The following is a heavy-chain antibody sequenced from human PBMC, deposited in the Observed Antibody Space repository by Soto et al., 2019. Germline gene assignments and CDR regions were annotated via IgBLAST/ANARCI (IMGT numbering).Heavy chain of an antibody. CDR2: ISYDGSNK. D-gene: IGHD6-6*01. Sequence: GGSLRLSCAASGFTFSSYGMHWVRQAPGKGLEWVAVISYDGSNKYYADSVKGRFTISRDNSKNTLDLQMASLRAEDTAVYYCATVHSTSRSFEYWGQGTLVTVS. J-gene: IGHJ4*02. CDR3: ATVHSTSRSFEY. CDR1: GFTFSSYG. V-gene: IGHV3-30*03.